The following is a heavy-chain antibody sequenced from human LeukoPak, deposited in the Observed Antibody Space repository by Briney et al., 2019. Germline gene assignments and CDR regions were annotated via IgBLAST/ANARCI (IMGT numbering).Heavy chain of an antibody. CDR2: IYYSGST. D-gene: IGHD6-19*01. CDR1: GGSISSYY. Sequence: SETLSLTCTVSGGSISSYYLSWIRQPPGKGLEWIGYIYYSGSTNYNPSLKSRVTISIDTSNQFSLRLDSMTAADTAVYYCVRDPKSAVAADWFDPWGQGTLVTVSS. V-gene: IGHV4-59*12. CDR3: VRDPKSAVAADWFDP. J-gene: IGHJ5*02.